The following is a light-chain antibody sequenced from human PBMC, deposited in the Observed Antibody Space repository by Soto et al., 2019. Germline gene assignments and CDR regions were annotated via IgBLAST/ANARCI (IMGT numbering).Light chain of an antibody. CDR1: SSDVGGYNY. V-gene: IGLV2-14*01. J-gene: IGLJ3*02. Sequence: QSALTQPASVSGSPGQSITISCTGTSSDVGGYNYVSWYQQHPGKAPKLMIYEVSNRPSGVSNRFSGSKSGNTASLTISGLQSEDDADYYCSSYPSSPTVFGGGTQLPVL. CDR2: EVS. CDR3: SSYPSSPTV.